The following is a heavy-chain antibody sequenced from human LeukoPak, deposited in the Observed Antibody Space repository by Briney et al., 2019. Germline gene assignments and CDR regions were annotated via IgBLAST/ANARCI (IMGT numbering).Heavy chain of an antibody. CDR2: INPNSGGT. V-gene: IGHV1-2*02. Sequence: ASVKVSFKASGYTFTGYYMLWVRQAPGQGLEWMGWINPNSGGTNYAQKFQGRVTMTRDTSISTAYMELSRLRSDDTAVYYCAPSLYYYDSSGDYTLVYWGQRTLVTVSS. CDR1: GYTFTGYY. J-gene: IGHJ4*02. D-gene: IGHD3-22*01. CDR3: APSLYYYDSSGDYTLVY.